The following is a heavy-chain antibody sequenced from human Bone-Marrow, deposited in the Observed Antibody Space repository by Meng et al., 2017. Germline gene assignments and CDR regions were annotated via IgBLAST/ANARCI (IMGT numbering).Heavy chain of an antibody. V-gene: IGHV3-7*01. J-gene: IGHJ1*01. CDR1: GFTFSSYW. CDR3: ARGPLSAAGTMGYFQH. Sequence: RLLESGGGLVQPGGSLGLSFAASGFTFSSYWMSWVRQAPGKGLEWVANIKQDGSEKYYVDSVKGRFTISRDNAKNSLYLQMNSLRAEDTAVYYCARGPLSAAGTMGYFQHWGQGTLVTVSS. CDR2: IKQDGSEK. D-gene: IGHD6-13*01.